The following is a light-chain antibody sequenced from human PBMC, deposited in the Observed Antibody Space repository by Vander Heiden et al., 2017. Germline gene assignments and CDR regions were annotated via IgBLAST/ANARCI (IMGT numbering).Light chain of an antibody. CDR3: HSRDTSGNNLVV. CDR2: GKN. CDR1: SLSSYD. J-gene: IGLJ2*01. Sequence: SSELTQDPAVSVALGQTVRITCQGDSLSSYDARRSQQQPRPAPVLVIFGKNNRRAGSPERFSGSSSGNTASLTITRAQAEEEADYYCHSRDTSGNNLVVFGGGTKLTVL. V-gene: IGLV3-19*01.